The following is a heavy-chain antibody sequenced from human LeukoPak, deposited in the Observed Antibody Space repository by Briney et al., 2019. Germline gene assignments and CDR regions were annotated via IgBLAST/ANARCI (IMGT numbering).Heavy chain of an antibody. D-gene: IGHD2-2*01. J-gene: IGHJ6*03. Sequence: GRSLRLSCAASGFTFSSYAMHWVRQAPGKGLEWVAVISYDGSNKYYADSVKGRFTISRDNSKNTLYLQMNSLRAEDTAVYYCAREGGYQLLPRYYYYYMDVWGKGTTVTVSS. CDR2: ISYDGSNK. V-gene: IGHV3-30-3*01. CDR3: AREGGYQLLPRYYYYYMDV. CDR1: GFTFSSYA.